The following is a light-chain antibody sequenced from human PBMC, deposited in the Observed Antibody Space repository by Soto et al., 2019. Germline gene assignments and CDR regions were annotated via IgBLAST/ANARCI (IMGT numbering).Light chain of an antibody. CDR1: QSLLHSNGYNY. CDR3: MQALQTPYS. Sequence: DIVMTQSPLSLPVTPGEPASISCRSSQSLLHSNGYNYLDWYLQKPGQSPQLLIYLGSNRASEVPDRFSGSGSGTDFTLKISRVEAEDVGVYYCMQALQTPYSFGQGTKLDI. J-gene: IGKJ2*03. V-gene: IGKV2-28*01. CDR2: LGS.